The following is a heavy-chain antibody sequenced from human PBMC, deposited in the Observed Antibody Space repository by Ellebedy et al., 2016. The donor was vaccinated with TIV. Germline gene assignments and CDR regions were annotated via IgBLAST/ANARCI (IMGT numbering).Heavy chain of an antibody. CDR1: GYTFTGYY. CDR3: ARVGDSSGYYFDY. V-gene: IGHV1-2*02. CDR2: INPNSGGT. Sequence: ASVKVSCXASGYTFTGYYMHWVRQAPGQGLEWMGWINPNSGGTNYAQKFQGRVTMTRDTSISTAYMELSRLRSDDTAVYYCARVGDSSGYYFDYWGQGTLVTVSS. J-gene: IGHJ4*02. D-gene: IGHD3-22*01.